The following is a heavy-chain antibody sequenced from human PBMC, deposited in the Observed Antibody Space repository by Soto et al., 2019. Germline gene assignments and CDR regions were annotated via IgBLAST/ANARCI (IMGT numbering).Heavy chain of an antibody. CDR3: ARDADYNGNWFDP. J-gene: IGHJ5*02. CDR1: GGTFSSYA. CDR2: IIPIFGTA. D-gene: IGHD3-10*01. V-gene: IGHV1-69*06. Sequence: ASVKVSCKASGGTFSSYAISWVRQAPGQGLEWMGGIIPIFGTANYAQKFQGRVTITADKSTSTAYMELSSLRSEDTAVYYCARDADYNGNWFDPWGQGTLVPVSS.